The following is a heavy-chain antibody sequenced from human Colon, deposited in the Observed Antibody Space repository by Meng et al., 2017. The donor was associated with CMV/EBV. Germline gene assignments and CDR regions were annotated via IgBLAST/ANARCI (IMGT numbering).Heavy chain of an antibody. CDR1: GFTISSSY. CDR2: IYSGGST. Sequence: GESLKISCATSGFTISSSYMAWIRPPPGKGLEWVALIYSGGSTYYPDSVKGRLTISRDDSTDTLFLQMNNLRVEDTGLYYCARGPMIAEGVWGLGTLVTVSS. D-gene: IGHD2-21*01. CDR3: ARGPMIAEGV. J-gene: IGHJ4*02. V-gene: IGHV3-66*02.